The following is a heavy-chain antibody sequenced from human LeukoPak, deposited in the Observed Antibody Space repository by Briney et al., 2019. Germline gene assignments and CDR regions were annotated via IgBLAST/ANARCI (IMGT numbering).Heavy chain of an antibody. CDR1: GYTFTSYG. CDR3: ARDEPLSTMVRGVINY. Sequence: ASVKVSCKASGYTFTSYGISWVRQAPGQGLEWMGWISAYNGNTSYAQKLQGRVTMTTDTSTSTAYMELRSLRSDDTAVYYCARDEPLSTMVRGVINYWGQGTLVTVSS. CDR2: ISAYNGNT. J-gene: IGHJ4*02. D-gene: IGHD3-10*01. V-gene: IGHV1-18*01.